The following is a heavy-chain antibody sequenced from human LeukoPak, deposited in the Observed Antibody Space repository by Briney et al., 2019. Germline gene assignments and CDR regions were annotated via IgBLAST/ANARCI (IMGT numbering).Heavy chain of an antibody. CDR3: AREIGIYGSGSLGGY. J-gene: IGHJ4*02. CDR1: GFTSSSYW. Sequence: PGGSLRLSCAASGFTSSSYWMHWVRQAPGKGLVWVTRINTDGSSTSYADSVKGRFTISRDNAKNTLYLQMNSLRVEDTAVYYCAREIGIYGSGSLGGYWGQGTLVTVSS. CDR2: INTDGSST. D-gene: IGHD3-10*01. V-gene: IGHV3-74*01.